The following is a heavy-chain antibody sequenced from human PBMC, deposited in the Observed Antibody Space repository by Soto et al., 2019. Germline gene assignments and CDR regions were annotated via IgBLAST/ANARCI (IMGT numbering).Heavy chain of an antibody. CDR1: GFTFSSHA. CDR2: ISYDGTNK. CDR3: ASEQLAVLRGVLDY. Sequence: GGSLRLSCAASGFTFSSHAMHWVRQAPGKGLEWVAVISYDGTNKYYADSVKGRFTISRDNSKNTLYLQMNSLRTEDTAVYYCASEQLAVLRGVLDYWGRGTLVTVSS. V-gene: IGHV3-30-3*01. D-gene: IGHD1-1*01. J-gene: IGHJ4*02.